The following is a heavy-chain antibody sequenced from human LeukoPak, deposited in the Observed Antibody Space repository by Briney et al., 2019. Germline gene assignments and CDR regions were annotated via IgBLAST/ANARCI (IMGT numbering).Heavy chain of an antibody. J-gene: IGHJ6*02. CDR1: GGSISSYY. V-gene: IGHV4-4*07. Sequence: SETLSLTCTVSGGSISSYYWSWIRQPVGKGLEWIGRIYTSGSTNYNPSLKSRVTMSVDTSKNQFSLKLSSVTAADTAVYYCARGNSGYDYYYYYGMDVWGQGTTVTVSS. D-gene: IGHD5-12*01. CDR3: ARGNSGYDYYYYYGMDV. CDR2: IYTSGST.